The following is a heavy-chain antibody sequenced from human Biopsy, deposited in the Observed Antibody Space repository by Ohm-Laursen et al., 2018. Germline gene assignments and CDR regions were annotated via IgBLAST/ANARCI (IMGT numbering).Heavy chain of an antibody. CDR3: ARHPTGFWFDP. Sequence: TLSLTCTVSGDSISTSTTYYWAWLRQPPGKGLEWIGSIYNSETTFYNPSLKSRVAISVDTSTNQFSLKGSSVTAADTALYYCARHPTGFWFDPWGHGTLVTVSS. J-gene: IGHJ5*02. CDR1: GDSISTSTTYY. CDR2: IYNSETT. V-gene: IGHV4-39*01.